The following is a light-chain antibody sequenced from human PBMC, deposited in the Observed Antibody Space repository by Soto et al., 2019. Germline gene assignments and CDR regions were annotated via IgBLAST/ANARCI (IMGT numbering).Light chain of an antibody. V-gene: IGKV3-20*01. CDR3: QQYVSSPLT. J-gene: IGKJ4*01. CDR1: QSVSNNY. Sequence: SVLTQSPGTLSLSPGEGATLSCRASQSVSNNYLAWYQQKPGQAPRLVISGASSRATAIPDRFSGSGSGTDFTLTISRLEPEDFAVYYCQQYVSSPLTFGGGTKVDIK. CDR2: GAS.